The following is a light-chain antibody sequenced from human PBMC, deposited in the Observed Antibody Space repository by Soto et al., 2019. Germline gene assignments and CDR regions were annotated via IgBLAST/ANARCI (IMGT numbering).Light chain of an antibody. V-gene: IGKV1-5*01. CDR2: DAS. Sequence: DIQMTQSPSTLSASVGDRVTITCRASQSINSWLAWYQQKPGKAPKLLIYDASSLQSGVPSRFSGSGSGTEFTLTFSSLQPDDFATYYCQQYNSYPWTFGQGTKVEIK. J-gene: IGKJ1*01. CDR1: QSINSW. CDR3: QQYNSYPWT.